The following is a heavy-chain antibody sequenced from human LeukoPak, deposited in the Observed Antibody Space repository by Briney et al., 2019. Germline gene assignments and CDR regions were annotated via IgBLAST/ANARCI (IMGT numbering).Heavy chain of an antibody. V-gene: IGHV1-18*01. CDR2: ISAYNGNT. J-gene: IGHJ6*02. D-gene: IGHD2-15*01. CDR3: ARVAVGGYCSGGSCYLPPYYYYGMDV. CDR1: GYTFTSYG. Sequence: ASVKVSCKASGYTFTSYGISWVRQAPGQGLEWMGWISAYNGNTNYAQKLQGRVTMTTDTSTSTVYMELSSLRSEDTAVYYCARVAVGGYCSGGSCYLPPYYYYGMDVWGQGTTVTVSS.